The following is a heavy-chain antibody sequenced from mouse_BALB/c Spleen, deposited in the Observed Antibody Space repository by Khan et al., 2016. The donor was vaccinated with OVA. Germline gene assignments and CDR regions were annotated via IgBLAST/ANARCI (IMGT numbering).Heavy chain of an antibody. J-gene: IGHJ3*01. D-gene: IGHD2-14*01. CDR2: IDPANGNT. Sequence: VQLQQSGAELVKPGASVKLSCTASGFNIKDTYMHWVKQRPEQGLEWIGRIDPANGNTKYDPKFQGKATITAETSSNTAYLQLSSLTSEDTAFYYCVAFYRYDFAYWGQGTLVTVSA. V-gene: IGHV14-3*02. CDR1: GFNIKDTY. CDR3: VAFYRYDFAY.